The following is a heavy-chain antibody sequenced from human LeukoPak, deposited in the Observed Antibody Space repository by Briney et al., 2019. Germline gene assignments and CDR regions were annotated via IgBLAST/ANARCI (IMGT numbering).Heavy chain of an antibody. V-gene: IGHV3-21*01. Sequence: GGSLRHSYAASGVTFSSHSMNCVRQAPGKGLDWVSSISSSSSYIYYADSVKGRFTISRDNAKNSLYLQMTSLRAEDTAVYYCARDNAVGATTNWFDPWGQGTLVTVSS. CDR1: GVTFSSHS. CDR3: ARDNAVGATTNWFDP. D-gene: IGHD1-26*01. CDR2: ISSSSSYI. J-gene: IGHJ5*02.